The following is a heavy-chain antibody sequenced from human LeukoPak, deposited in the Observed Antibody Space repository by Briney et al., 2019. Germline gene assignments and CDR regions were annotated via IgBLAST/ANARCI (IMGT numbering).Heavy chain of an antibody. J-gene: IGHJ5*02. CDR1: GFTFSSYG. CDR3: ARDQSSVAGTTYNWFDP. Sequence: PGGSLRLSCAASGFTFSSYGMHWVRQAPGKGLEWVAVISYDGSNKYYADSVKGRFTISRANAKNSLYLQMNSLRAEDTAVYYCARDQSSVAGTTYNWFDPWGQGTLVTVSS. CDR2: ISYDGSNK. V-gene: IGHV3-30*03. D-gene: IGHD6-19*01.